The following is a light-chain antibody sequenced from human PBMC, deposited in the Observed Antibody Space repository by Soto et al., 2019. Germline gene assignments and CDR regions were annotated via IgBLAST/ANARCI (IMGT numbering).Light chain of an antibody. CDR1: SSNIGAGYD. Sequence: QAVLTQPPSVSWAPGQRVTISCTGSSSNIGAGYDVHWYPKLPGTAPKLLIYGNSNRPSGVPDRFSGSKSGTSASLAITGLQAEDEADYYCQSYDSSLSGAVFGGGTQLTVL. V-gene: IGLV1-40*01. J-gene: IGLJ7*01. CDR3: QSYDSSLSGAV. CDR2: GNS.